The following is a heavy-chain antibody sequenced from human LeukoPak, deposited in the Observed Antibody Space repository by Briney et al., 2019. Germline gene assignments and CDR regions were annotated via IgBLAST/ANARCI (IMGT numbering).Heavy chain of an antibody. Sequence: GASVKVSCKASGGTFSSYAISWVRQAPGQGLEWMGRIIPILGIANYAQKFQGRVTITADKSTSTAYMELSSLRSEDTAVYYCARDPGADSGSPWGQGTMVTVSS. CDR3: ARDPGADSGSP. V-gene: IGHV1-69*04. CDR1: GGTFSSYA. D-gene: IGHD1-26*01. J-gene: IGHJ3*01. CDR2: IIPILGIA.